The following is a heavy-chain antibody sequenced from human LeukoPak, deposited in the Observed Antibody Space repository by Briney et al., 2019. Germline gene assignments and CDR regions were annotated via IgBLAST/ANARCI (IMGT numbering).Heavy chain of an antibody. J-gene: IGHJ4*02. CDR2: ISGSGGST. V-gene: IGHV3-23*01. D-gene: IGHD6-19*01. Sequence: GGSLRLSCAASGFTFSSYAMSWVRQAPGKGLEWVSAISGSGGSTYYADSVKGRFTIPRDNSKNTLYLQMNSLRAEDTAVYYCAKDLRQWLSLCFDYWGQGTLVTVSS. CDR3: AKDLRQWLSLCFDY. CDR1: GFTFSSYA.